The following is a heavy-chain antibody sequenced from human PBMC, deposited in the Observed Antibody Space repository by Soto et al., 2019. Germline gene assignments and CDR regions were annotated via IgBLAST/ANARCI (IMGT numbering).Heavy chain of an antibody. CDR1: SGSFIDYY. V-gene: IGHV4-34*01. CDR2: INHSGGT. CDR3: ARGRRRHVWDY. J-gene: IGHJ4*02. Sequence: SETLSLTCGFSSGSFIDYYWSWIRQPPGKGLEWIGEINHSGGTNYNPSLKSRVIISVDTSKNQFSLKLSSVTAADTAVYYCARGRRRHVWDYSGQGTLVTVPS.